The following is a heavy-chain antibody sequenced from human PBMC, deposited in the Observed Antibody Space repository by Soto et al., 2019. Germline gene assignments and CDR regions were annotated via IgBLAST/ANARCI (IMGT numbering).Heavy chain of an antibody. J-gene: IGHJ4*02. CDR1: GGSVTNYD. Sequence: TLSLTCSVSGGSVTNYDWSWIRQPPGKGLEWIGYIHYSGRTNYNPSLKSRVTFSVDTSKNQFSLRLSSVTAADTAVYYCARDGGGGDTRFDYWGQGTLVTVSS. D-gene: IGHD3-16*01. V-gene: IGHV4-59*02. CDR2: IHYSGRT. CDR3: ARDGGGGDTRFDY.